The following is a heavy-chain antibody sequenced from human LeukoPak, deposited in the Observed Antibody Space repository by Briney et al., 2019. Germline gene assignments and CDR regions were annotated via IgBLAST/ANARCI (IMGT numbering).Heavy chain of an antibody. Sequence: GSLRLSCAASGFTFSSYAMSWARQAPGKGLEWVSSISGSNDNTYYADSVKDRFTISRDNSKNTLSLQMNSLRAEDTAVYYCARNRGDPSYFDYWGQGTLVTVSS. CDR2: ISGSNDNT. V-gene: IGHV3-23*01. D-gene: IGHD4-17*01. CDR3: ARNRGDPSYFDY. J-gene: IGHJ4*02. CDR1: GFTFSSYA.